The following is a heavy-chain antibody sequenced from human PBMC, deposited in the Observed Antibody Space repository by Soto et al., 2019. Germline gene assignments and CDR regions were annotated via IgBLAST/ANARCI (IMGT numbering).Heavy chain of an antibody. V-gene: IGHV3-30*18. CDR2: ISYDGSNK. CDR3: AKDRSGYLHYYYYGMDV. CDR1: GFTFSSYG. J-gene: IGHJ6*02. Sequence: GGSLRLSCAASGFTFSSYGMHWVRQAPGKGLEWVAVISYDGSNKYYADSVKGRFTISRDNSKNTLYLQMNSLRAEDTAVYYCAKDRSGYLHYYYYGMDVWGQGTTVTVSS. D-gene: IGHD3-22*01.